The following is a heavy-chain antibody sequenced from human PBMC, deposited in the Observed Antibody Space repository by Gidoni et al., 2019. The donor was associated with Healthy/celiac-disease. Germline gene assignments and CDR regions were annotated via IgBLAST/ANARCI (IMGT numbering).Heavy chain of an antibody. Sequence: QLQLQESGPGLVKPSETLSLTCTVSGGSIRSSSYYWGWIRQPPGKGLEWVGSIYYSWSTYYNPSLKSRVTISVDTSKNQFSLKLSSVTAADTAVYYCARHRSVRIVVVPAAMYSSGRRWYFDLWGRGTLVTVSS. CDR3: ARHRSVRIVVVPAAMYSSGRRWYFDL. CDR1: GGSIRSSSYY. V-gene: IGHV4-39*01. CDR2: IYYSWST. J-gene: IGHJ2*01. D-gene: IGHD2-2*01.